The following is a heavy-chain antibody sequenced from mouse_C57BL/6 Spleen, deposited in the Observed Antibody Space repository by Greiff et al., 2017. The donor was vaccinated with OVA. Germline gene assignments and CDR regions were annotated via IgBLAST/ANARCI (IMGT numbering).Heavy chain of an antibody. Sequence: EVQLVESGGDLVKPGGSLKLSCAASGFTFSSYGMSWVRQTPDKRLEWVATISSGGSYTYYPDSVKGRFTISRDNAKNTLYLQMSSLKSEDTAMYYGASFTTVVATPAWFAYWGQGTLVTVSA. J-gene: IGHJ3*01. D-gene: IGHD1-1*01. CDR2: ISSGGSYT. CDR1: GFTFSSYG. V-gene: IGHV5-6*01. CDR3: ASFTTVVATPAWFAY.